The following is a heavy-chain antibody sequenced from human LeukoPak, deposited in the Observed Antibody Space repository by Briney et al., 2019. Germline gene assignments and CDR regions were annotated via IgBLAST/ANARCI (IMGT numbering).Heavy chain of an antibody. CDR3: AKDFPLSARYCSSTSCWLPDY. Sequence: GGSLRLSCAASGFTFSDYYMSWIRQAPGKGLEWVSYISSSGSTIYYADSVKGRFTISRDNAKNSLYLQMNSLRAEDTAVYYCAKDFPLSARYCSSTSCWLPDYWGQGTLVTVSS. J-gene: IGHJ4*02. CDR1: GFTFSDYY. CDR2: ISSSGSTI. D-gene: IGHD2-2*01. V-gene: IGHV3-11*01.